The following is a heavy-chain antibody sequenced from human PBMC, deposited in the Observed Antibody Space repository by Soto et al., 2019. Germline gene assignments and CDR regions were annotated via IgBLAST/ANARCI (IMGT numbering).Heavy chain of an antibody. CDR2: IYYSGST. J-gene: IGHJ5*02. CDR1: GGSISSGDYY. CDR3: ARDAAYGSGPNWFDP. D-gene: IGHD3-10*01. V-gene: IGHV4-30-4*01. Sequence: QVQLQESGPGLVKPSQTLSLTCTVSGGSISSGDYYWSWIRQPPGKGLEWIGYIYYSGSTYYNPSLRSRVTRSVDTSKNQFSLKLSSVTAADTAVYYCARDAAYGSGPNWFDPWGQGTLVPVSS.